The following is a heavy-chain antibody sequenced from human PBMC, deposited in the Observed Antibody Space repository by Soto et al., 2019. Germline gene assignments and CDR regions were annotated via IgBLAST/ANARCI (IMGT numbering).Heavy chain of an antibody. CDR2: IYYSGST. J-gene: IGHJ5*02. CDR1: GGSISSSRYF. Sequence: QLQLQESGPGLVKPSETLSLTCTVSGGSISSSRYFWGWIRQPPGKGLEWIGSIYYSGSTYYNPSLKSRVTVSVDTSKNQFSLKLSSVTAADTAVYSCARHRSDFWFDPWGQGTLVTVSS. CDR3: ARHRSDFWFDP. V-gene: IGHV4-39*01. D-gene: IGHD2-15*01.